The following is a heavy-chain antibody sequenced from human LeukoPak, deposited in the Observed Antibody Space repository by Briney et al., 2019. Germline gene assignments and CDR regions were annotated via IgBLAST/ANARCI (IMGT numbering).Heavy chain of an antibody. CDR3: AREAYDYVWGSYRYTLFDY. J-gene: IGHJ4*02. Sequence: SETLSLTCAVYGGSFSGYYWSWIRQPPGKGLEWIGEINHSGSTNYNPSLKSRVNISVDTSKNQFSLKLSSVTAADTAVYYCAREAYDYVWGSYRYTLFDYWGQGTLVTVSS. CDR2: INHSGST. V-gene: IGHV4-34*01. CDR1: GGSFSGYY. D-gene: IGHD3-16*02.